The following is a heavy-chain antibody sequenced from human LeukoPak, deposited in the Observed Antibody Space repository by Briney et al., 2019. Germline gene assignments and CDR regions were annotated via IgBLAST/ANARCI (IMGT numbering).Heavy chain of an antibody. D-gene: IGHD3-3*01. CDR3: ARDFVSTIFGVVIPPPPDY. CDR2: IWYDGSNK. J-gene: IGHJ4*02. V-gene: IGHV3-33*01. Sequence: PGRSLRLSCAASGFTFSSYGMHWVRQAPGKGLEWVAVIWYDGSNKYYADSVKGRFTISRDNSKNTLYLQMNSRRAEDTAVYYCARDFVSTIFGVVIPPPPDYWGQGTLVTVSS. CDR1: GFTFSSYG.